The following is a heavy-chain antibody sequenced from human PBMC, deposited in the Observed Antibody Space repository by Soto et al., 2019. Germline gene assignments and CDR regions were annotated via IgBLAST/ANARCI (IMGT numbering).Heavy chain of an antibody. D-gene: IGHD3-22*01. Sequence: SETLSLTCTVSGGSISSSSYYWGWIRQPPGKGLEWIGSIYYSGSTYYNPSLKSRVTISVDTSKNQFSLKLSSVTAADTAVYYCARRRLYDSSGTYFDYWGQGTLVTVSS. CDR2: IYYSGST. CDR3: ARRRLYDSSGTYFDY. V-gene: IGHV4-39*07. CDR1: GGSISSSSYY. J-gene: IGHJ4*02.